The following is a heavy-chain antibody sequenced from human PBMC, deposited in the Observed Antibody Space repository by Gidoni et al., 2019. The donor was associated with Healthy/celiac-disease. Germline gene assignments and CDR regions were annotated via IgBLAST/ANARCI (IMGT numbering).Heavy chain of an antibody. CDR2: IKQDGSEK. CDR1: GFTFSSYW. CDR3: ASITGAIIYYFDY. J-gene: IGHJ4*02. V-gene: IGHV3-7*05. Sequence: EVQLVESGGGLVQPGGSLRLSRAASGFTFSSYWMSWVRQAPEKGLEWVANIKQDGSEKYYVDSVKGRFTISRDNAKNSLYLQMNSLRAEDTAVYYCASITGAIIYYFDYWGQGTLVTVSS. D-gene: IGHD7-27*01.